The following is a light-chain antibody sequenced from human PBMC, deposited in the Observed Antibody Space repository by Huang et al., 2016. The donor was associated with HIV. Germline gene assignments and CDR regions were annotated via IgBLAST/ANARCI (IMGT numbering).Light chain of an antibody. CDR1: QNINNF. CDR2: VVS. Sequence: IEMTQYPSSLSASVGDRVIITCRASQNINNFLNWYQQRVGEAPQLIISVVSNLRNGVLLRFSSGKSGTNFTLTINNLQPEDFATYDCQQRFTTVPYTFAQGTKLEIK. CDR3: QQRFTTVPYT. V-gene: IGKV1-39*01. J-gene: IGKJ2*01.